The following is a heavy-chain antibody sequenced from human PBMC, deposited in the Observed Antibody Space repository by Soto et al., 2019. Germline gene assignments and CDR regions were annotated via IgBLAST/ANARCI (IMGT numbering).Heavy chain of an antibody. CDR2: MNPYSGNT. CDR3: ARGITPYSSGCFEY. J-gene: IGHJ4*02. V-gene: IGHV1-8*01. CDR1: GYTFTSYD. D-gene: IGHD6-19*01. Sequence: ASVKVSCKASGYTFTSYDIDWVRQATGQGLEWMGWMNPYSGNTDYAQKLQGRVTMTRNTSISTAYMELRSLRSDDTAVYYCARGITPYSSGCFEYWGQGTPVTVSS.